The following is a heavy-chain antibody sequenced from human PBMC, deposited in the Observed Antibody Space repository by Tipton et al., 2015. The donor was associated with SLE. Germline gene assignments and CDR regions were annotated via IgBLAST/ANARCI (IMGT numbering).Heavy chain of an antibody. CDR1: GASISTSY. CDR3: AKRAHIVIGRGYFDF. D-gene: IGHD2-15*01. J-gene: IGHJ4*02. CDR2: IYYSVST. V-gene: IGHV4-59*08. Sequence: TLSLTCTVSGASISTSYWSWIRQPPGQGLEWIGSIYYSVSTTFNPSLKSRVTISADTSKKKVSLTLNSVTAADTAVYYCAKRAHIVIGRGYFDFWGRGILVTVSS.